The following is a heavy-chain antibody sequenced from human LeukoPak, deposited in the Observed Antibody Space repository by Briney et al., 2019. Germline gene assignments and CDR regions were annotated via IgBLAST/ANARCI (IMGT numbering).Heavy chain of an antibody. Sequence: SETLSLTCSVSGGPITEYYWSWIRQPPGKGMEWIGYIYHTGSTNYSPSLKSRLTIPVDASRNQFSLKLASVTAADTGVYYCARDRGTTGYYYLDSWGQGILVTVSS. CDR3: ARDRGTTGYYYLDS. V-gene: IGHV4-59*01. D-gene: IGHD1-26*01. J-gene: IGHJ4*02. CDR2: IYHTGST. CDR1: GGPITEYY.